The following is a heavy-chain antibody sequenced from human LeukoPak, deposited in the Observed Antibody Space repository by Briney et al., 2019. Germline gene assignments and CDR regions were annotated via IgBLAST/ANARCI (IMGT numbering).Heavy chain of an antibody. Sequence: SETLSLTCTVSGGSISSYYWSWIRQPPGKGLEWIGYIYYSGSTNYNPSLKSRVTISVDTSKNHFSLKLNSVTAADTAVYYCTRGAGWLIDYWGQGILVTVSS. J-gene: IGHJ4*02. CDR3: TRGAGWLIDY. CDR1: GGSISSYY. CDR2: IYYSGST. D-gene: IGHD3-16*01. V-gene: IGHV4-59*01.